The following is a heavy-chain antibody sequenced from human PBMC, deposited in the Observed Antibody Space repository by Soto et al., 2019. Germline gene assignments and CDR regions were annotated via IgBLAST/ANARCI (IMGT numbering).Heavy chain of an antibody. CDR2: IYPGDSDT. J-gene: IGHJ3*02. CDR1: GYSFTSYW. CDR3: ARHTARGAAAVSDAFDI. D-gene: IGHD6-13*01. V-gene: IGHV5-51*01. Sequence: GESLKISCKGSGYSFTSYWIGWVRQMPGKGLEWMGIIYPGDSDTRYSPSFQGQVTISADKSISTAYLQWSSLKASDTAMYYCARHTARGAAAVSDAFDIWGQGTMVTVSS.